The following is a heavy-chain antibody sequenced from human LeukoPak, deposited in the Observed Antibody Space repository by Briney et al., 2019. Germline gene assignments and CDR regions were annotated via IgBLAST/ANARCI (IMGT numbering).Heavy chain of an antibody. J-gene: IGHJ5*02. CDR3: ARGARVGATLPWFDP. V-gene: IGHV1-2*02. CDR1: GYTFTGYY. CDR2: INPNSGGT. Sequence: ASVKVSCKASGYTFTGYYMHWVRQAPGQGLEGMGWINPNSGGTNYAQKFQGRVTMTRDTSISTAYMELSRLRSDDTAVYYCARGARVGATLPWFDPWGQGTLVTVSS. D-gene: IGHD1-26*01.